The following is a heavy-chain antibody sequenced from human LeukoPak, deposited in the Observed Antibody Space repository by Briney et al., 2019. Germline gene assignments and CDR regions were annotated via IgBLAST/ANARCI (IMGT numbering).Heavy chain of an antibody. CDR1: GYTFTSYG. J-gene: IGHJ4*02. CDR2: ISAYNGNT. Sequence: ASVKVSCKASGYTFTSYGISWVRQAPGQGLEWMGWISAYNGNTNYAQKLQGRVTMTTDTSTSTAYMELRSLRSDDTAVYCCARMEWELYYFDYWGQGTLVTVSS. V-gene: IGHV1-18*01. D-gene: IGHD1-26*01. CDR3: ARMEWELYYFDY.